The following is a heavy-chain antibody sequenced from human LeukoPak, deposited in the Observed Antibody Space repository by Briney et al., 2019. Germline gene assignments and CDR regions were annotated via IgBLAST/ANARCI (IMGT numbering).Heavy chain of an antibody. D-gene: IGHD6-19*01. J-gene: IGHJ6*03. CDR2: ISYDGSNK. CDR3: ARGAPYIARAGKDCYYYYYMDV. V-gene: IGHV3-30*04. CDR1: GFTFSSYA. Sequence: GGSLRLSCAASGFTFSSYAMHWVRQAPGKGLEWVAVISYDGSNKYYADSVKGRFTISRDNSKNTLYLQMNSLRAEDTAVYYWARGAPYIARAGKDCYYYYYMDVWGKGTTVTVSS.